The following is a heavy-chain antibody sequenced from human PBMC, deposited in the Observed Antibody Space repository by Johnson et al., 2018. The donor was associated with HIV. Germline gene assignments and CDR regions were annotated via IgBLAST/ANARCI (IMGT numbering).Heavy chain of an antibody. V-gene: IGHV3-11*04. CDR2: ISSGGSGM. CDR3: ARRGGTGYSEPIDF. D-gene: IGHD2-15*01. J-gene: IGHJ3*01. CDR1: GFTFSDSY. Sequence: QVQLVESGGGVVQPGRSLRLSCAASGFTFSDSYMNWIRQAPGKGLEWIAYISSGGSGMNYADSVKGRFTVSRGNAKKSLYLQMDGLRVDDTAIYYCARRGGTGYSEPIDFWGQGTMVTVSS.